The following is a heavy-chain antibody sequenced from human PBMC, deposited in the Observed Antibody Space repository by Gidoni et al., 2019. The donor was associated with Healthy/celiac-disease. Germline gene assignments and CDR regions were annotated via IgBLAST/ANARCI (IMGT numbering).Heavy chain of an antibody. CDR2: INHSGST. V-gene: IGHV4-34*01. CDR3: ARGVSRGHYYYYYMDV. Sequence: QVQLQQWGAGLLKPSQTLSLTCAVYGGSFSGYYWSWIRQPPGKGLEWIGEINHSGSTNYNPSLKSRVTISVDTSKNQLSLKLSSVTAADTAVYYCARGVSRGHYYYYYMDVWGKGTTVTVSS. J-gene: IGHJ6*03. D-gene: IGHD6-25*01. CDR1: GGSFSGYY.